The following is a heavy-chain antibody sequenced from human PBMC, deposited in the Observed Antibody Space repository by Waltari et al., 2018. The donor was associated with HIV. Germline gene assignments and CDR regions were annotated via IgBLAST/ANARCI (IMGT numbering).Heavy chain of an antibody. Sequence: QVQLQESGPGLVTPSQTLSLTCTVSGGSISSGDYSWVWIRQPPGKGLEWIGYIYYMGSTYYNPSLKSRVTISVDTSKNQFSLKLSSVTAADTAVYYCARVRGPYDSSGYFQYYFDYWGQGTLVTVSS. V-gene: IGHV4-30-4*01. D-gene: IGHD3-22*01. J-gene: IGHJ4*02. CDR1: GGSISSGDYS. CDR2: IYYMGST. CDR3: ARVRGPYDSSGYFQYYFDY.